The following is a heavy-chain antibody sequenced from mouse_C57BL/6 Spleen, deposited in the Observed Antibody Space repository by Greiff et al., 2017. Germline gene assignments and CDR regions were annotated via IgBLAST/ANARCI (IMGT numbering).Heavy chain of an antibody. Sequence: EVKLMESGGGLVKPGGSLKLSCAASGFTFSDYGMHWVRQAPEKGLEWVAYISSGSSTIYYADTVKGRFTISRDNAKNTLFLQMTSLRSEDTAMYYCARGYYGNPGDYWGQGTSVTVSS. CDR1: GFTFSDYG. D-gene: IGHD2-1*01. V-gene: IGHV5-17*01. CDR3: ARGYYGNPGDY. CDR2: ISSGSSTI. J-gene: IGHJ4*01.